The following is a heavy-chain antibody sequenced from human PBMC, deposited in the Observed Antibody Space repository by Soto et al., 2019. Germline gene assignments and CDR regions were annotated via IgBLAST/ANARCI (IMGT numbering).Heavy chain of an antibody. D-gene: IGHD3-10*01. CDR2: ISAYNGNT. CDR3: AYYYGSGSSGEYDRWFDP. V-gene: IGHV1-18*01. CDR1: GYTFTSYG. J-gene: IGHJ5*02. Sequence: QGQLVQSGAEVKKPGASVKVSCKASGYTFTSYGISWVRQAPGQGLEWMGWISAYNGNTNYAQKLQGRVTMTTDTSTSTAYMELRSLRSDYTAVYCCAYYYGSGSSGEYDRWFDPWGQGTLVTVSS.